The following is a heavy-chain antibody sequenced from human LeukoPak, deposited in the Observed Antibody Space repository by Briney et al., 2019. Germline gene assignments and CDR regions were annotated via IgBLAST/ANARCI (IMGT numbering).Heavy chain of an antibody. V-gene: IGHV4-34*01. CDR3: ARIRSVVVVAARSSGYYYGMDV. D-gene: IGHD2-15*01. CDR2: INHSGGT. Sequence: SETLSLTCAVYGGSFSGYYWSWIRQPPGKGLEWIGEINHSGGTNYNPSLKSRATISVDTSKNQFSLKLSSVTAADTAVYYCARIRSVVVVAARSSGYYYGMDVWGQGTTVTVSS. CDR1: GGSFSGYY. J-gene: IGHJ6*02.